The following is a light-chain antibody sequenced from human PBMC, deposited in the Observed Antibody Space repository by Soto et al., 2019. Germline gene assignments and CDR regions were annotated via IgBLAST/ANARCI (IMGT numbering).Light chain of an antibody. Sequence: DIQMTQSPSSLSASIGDRVTITCRASQTIHTYLNWYQQKPGKAPKLLIYSASTLQSGVPSRYSGSGSGTEFTLTISSLQPEDFATYYCQQSYTTPPRTFGKGTEVEI. J-gene: IGKJ1*01. CDR1: QTIHTY. CDR2: SAS. V-gene: IGKV1-39*01. CDR3: QQSYTTPPRT.